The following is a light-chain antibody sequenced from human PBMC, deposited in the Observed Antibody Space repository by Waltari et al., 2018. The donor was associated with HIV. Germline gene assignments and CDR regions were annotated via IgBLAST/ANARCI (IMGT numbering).Light chain of an antibody. CDR3: CSYAGTYTYVL. Sequence: QSALTQPRSVSGSPGPSVTISCTGTSSDVGGYDSVSWYLQHPGKVPKRIISEVIKRHSGVPDRFSGSKSGNAASLTISGLQTEDEADYFCCSYAGTYTYVLFGGGTKLTVL. CDR2: EVI. V-gene: IGLV2-11*01. J-gene: IGLJ3*02. CDR1: SSDVGGYDS.